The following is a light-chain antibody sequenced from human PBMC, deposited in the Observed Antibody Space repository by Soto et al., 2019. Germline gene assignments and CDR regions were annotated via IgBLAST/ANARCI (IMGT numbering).Light chain of an antibody. J-gene: IGKJ2*01. CDR3: QYYNNWYT. CDR2: GAS. V-gene: IGKV3-15*01. Sequence: EIVMTQSPATLSVSPGERATLSCRASQTIRSDLAWYQQRPGQAPRLLIHGASTRATGVPARFSGSGSGTEFTLTISSLQSGDFAVYYCQYYNNWYTFGQGTKLQI. CDR1: QTIRSD.